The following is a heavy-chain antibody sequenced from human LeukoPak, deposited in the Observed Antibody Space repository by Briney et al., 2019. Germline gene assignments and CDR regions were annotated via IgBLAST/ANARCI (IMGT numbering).Heavy chain of an antibody. CDR2: INPNSGGT. J-gene: IGHJ4*02. Sequence: ASVKVSCKASGYTFTGYYMHWVRQAPGQGLEWMGWINPNSGGTNYAQKFQGRVTMTRDTFISTAYMELSRLRSDDTAVYYCARVELRYFDWLPTFDYWGQGTLVTVSS. V-gene: IGHV1-2*02. D-gene: IGHD3-9*01. CDR3: ARVELRYFDWLPTFDY. CDR1: GYTFTGYY.